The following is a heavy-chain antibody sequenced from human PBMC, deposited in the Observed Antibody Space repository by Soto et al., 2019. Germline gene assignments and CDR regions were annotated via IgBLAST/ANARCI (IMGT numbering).Heavy chain of an antibody. J-gene: IGHJ4*02. CDR3: AKDTGYCSGGSCYAGTYFDY. CDR1: GFTFSSYG. Sequence: GGSLRLSCAASGFTFSSYGMHWVRQAPGKGLEWVAVISYDGSNKYYADSVKGRFTISRDNSKNTLYLQMNSLRAEDTAVYYCAKDTGYCSGGSCYAGTYFDYWGQGTLVTVSS. D-gene: IGHD2-15*01. CDR2: ISYDGSNK. V-gene: IGHV3-30*18.